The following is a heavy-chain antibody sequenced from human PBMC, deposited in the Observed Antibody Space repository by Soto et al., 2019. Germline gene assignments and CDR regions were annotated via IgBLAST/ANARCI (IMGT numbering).Heavy chain of an antibody. CDR2: IYYSGST. Sequence: SETLSLTCTVSGGSISSYYWSWIRQPPVKGLEWIGYIYYSGSTNYNPSLKSRVTISVDTSKNQFSLKLSSVTAADTAVYYCARHLISGPGSSSWYRPIWNYYYYYYMDVWGKGTTVTVSS. J-gene: IGHJ6*03. CDR1: GGSISSYY. CDR3: ARHLISGPGSSSWYRPIWNYYYYYYMDV. D-gene: IGHD6-13*01. V-gene: IGHV4-59*08.